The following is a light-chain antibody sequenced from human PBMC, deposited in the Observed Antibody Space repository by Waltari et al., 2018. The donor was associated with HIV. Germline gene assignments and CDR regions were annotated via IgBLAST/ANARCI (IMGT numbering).Light chain of an antibody. CDR3: QQYNNWPPNYT. V-gene: IGKV3D-15*01. J-gene: IGKJ2*01. CDR2: GAS. Sequence: EIVIPQSPATLSDPPGERSPLPSRAIQSVSNNLAWYQHKPGQAPRLLIYGASTRATGIPARFSGSGSGTEFTLSSSSLQSEDFAVYYCQQYNNWPPNYTFGQGTKLEIK. CDR1: QSVSNN.